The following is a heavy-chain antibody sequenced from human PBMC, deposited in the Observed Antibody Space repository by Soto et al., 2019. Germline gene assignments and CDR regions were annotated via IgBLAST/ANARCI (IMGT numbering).Heavy chain of an antibody. D-gene: IGHD4-17*01. Sequence: QVQLVQSGAEVKKPGSSVKVSCKASGGTFSSYTISWVRQAPGQGLEWMGRIIPILGIANYAQKFQGRVTITADKSTSTAYMELSSLRSEDTAVYYCVGQTGFTVALDYWGQGTLVTVSS. CDR3: VGQTGFTVALDY. V-gene: IGHV1-69*02. CDR1: GGTFSSYT. CDR2: IIPILGIA. J-gene: IGHJ4*02.